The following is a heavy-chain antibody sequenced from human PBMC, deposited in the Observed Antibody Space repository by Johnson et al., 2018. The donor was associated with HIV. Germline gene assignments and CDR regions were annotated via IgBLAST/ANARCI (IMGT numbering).Heavy chain of an antibody. CDR2: IYSGGST. CDR3: APAGPDAFDI. Sequence: VQLVESGGGVVQPGRSLRLSCAASGFTFSDYYMSWIRQAPGKGLEWVSVIYSGGSTYYADSVKGRFTISRDNSKSTLYLQMNSLRAEDTAVYYCAPAGPDAFDIWGQGTMVTVSS. V-gene: IGHV3-66*01. D-gene: IGHD6-13*01. J-gene: IGHJ3*02. CDR1: GFTFSDYY.